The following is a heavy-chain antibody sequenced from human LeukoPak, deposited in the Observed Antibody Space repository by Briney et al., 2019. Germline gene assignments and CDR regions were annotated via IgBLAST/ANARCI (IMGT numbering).Heavy chain of an antibody. D-gene: IGHD7-27*01. V-gene: IGHV3-11*04. Sequence: GGSLRLSCAASGFTFSDFYMTWIRQAPGKGLEWVSYITTSGSNIYSADSVKGRFTISRDSAKNSLYLQMNSLRAEDTAVYYCARDLAWGGYWGQGTLVTVSS. CDR1: GFTFSDFY. J-gene: IGHJ4*02. CDR2: ITTSGSNI. CDR3: ARDLAWGGY.